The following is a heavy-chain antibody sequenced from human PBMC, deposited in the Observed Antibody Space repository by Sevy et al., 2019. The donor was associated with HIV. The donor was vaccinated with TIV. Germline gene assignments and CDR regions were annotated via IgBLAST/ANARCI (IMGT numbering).Heavy chain of an antibody. Sequence: GGSLRLSCAASGFTFSSYAMSWVRQAPGKGLEWVSAISGSGGSTYYADSVKGRFTIARDNSKNTLYLQMNSLRAEDTAVYYCTKSQCSGGSCYNNWFDPWGQGTLVTVSS. CDR3: TKSQCSGGSCYNNWFDP. J-gene: IGHJ5*02. D-gene: IGHD2-15*01. CDR2: ISGSGGST. CDR1: GFTFSSYA. V-gene: IGHV3-23*01.